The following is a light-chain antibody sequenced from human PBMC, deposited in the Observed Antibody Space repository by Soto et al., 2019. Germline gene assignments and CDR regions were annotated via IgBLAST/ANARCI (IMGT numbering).Light chain of an antibody. CDR1: HSVRSS. CDR3: QQYNEWPET. V-gene: IGKV3-15*01. J-gene: IGKJ1*01. Sequence: EIVMTQSPATLSVSPGERATLSCRASHSVRSSLAWYQQKPGQAPRLLIHGASTRATGIPGRFSGSGSGTEFTLIISSLQSEDFAVYYCQQYNEWPETFGHATRVEIK. CDR2: GAS.